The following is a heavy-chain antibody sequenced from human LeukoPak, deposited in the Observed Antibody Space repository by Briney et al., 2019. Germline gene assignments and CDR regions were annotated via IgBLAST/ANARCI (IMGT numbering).Heavy chain of an antibody. CDR1: RYTFTGYY. CDR2: ITPNSGGT. CDR3: ALGGSGSKDFEH. D-gene: IGHD3-10*01. J-gene: IGHJ1*01. V-gene: IGHV1-2*02. Sequence: GASVKVSCKASRYTFTGYYMDWVRQAPGQGLEWMGWITPNSGGTKYAQKFQGRVTMARDTSITTGYMELSSLKSDDTAVYYCALGGSGSKDFEHWGRGTLVTVSS.